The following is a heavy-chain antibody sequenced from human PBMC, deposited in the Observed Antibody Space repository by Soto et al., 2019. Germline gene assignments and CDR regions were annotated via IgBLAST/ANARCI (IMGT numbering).Heavy chain of an antibody. J-gene: IGHJ4*02. V-gene: IGHV3-9*01. CDR2: ISWNSGSI. D-gene: IGHD3-10*01. CDR1: GFTFDDYG. CDR3: AKVKSPSGPFGY. Sequence: EVQLVESGGGLVQPGRSLRLSCAASGFTFDDYGMHWVRQAPGKGLEWVSGISWNSGSIGYADSVKGRFTISRDNAKNSLYLQMHSLRAEDTALYSCAKVKSPSGPFGYWGQGTLVTVSS.